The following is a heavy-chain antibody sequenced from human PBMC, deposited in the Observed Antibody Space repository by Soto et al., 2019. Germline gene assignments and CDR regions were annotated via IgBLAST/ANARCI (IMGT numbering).Heavy chain of an antibody. CDR2: IWYDGSNK. J-gene: IGHJ6*03. CDR1: GFTFSSYG. Sequence: GGSLRLSCAASGFTFSSYGMHWVRQAPGKGLEWVAVIWYDGSNKYYADSVKGRFTISRDNSKNTLYLQMNSLRAEDTAVYYCAREAYSSTLYYYYMDVWGKGTTVTVSS. D-gene: IGHD6-13*01. V-gene: IGHV3-33*01. CDR3: AREAYSSTLYYYYMDV.